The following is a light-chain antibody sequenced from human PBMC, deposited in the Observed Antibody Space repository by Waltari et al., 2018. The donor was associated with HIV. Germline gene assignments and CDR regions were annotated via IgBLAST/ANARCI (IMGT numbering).Light chain of an antibody. CDR2: DVS. V-gene: IGLV2-14*03. J-gene: IGLJ2*01. Sequence: QSALTQPASVSGSPGQSITISCTGTSSDIGGYKFVSWYQQHPGKAPKLLIYDVSNRPSGVSDRFSGSKSGNTASLTISGLQPEDEADYHCSSFTSRGILVFGGGTKLTL. CDR1: SSDIGGYKF. CDR3: SSFTSRGILV.